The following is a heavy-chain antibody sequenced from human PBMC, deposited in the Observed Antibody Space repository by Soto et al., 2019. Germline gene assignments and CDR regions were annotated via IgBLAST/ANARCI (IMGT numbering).Heavy chain of an antibody. Sequence: GASVKVSCKASGYTFTSHGIRWVRQAPGQGLEWMGWVSAYNGNTHYARNVQGRVTMTTDRSTTTAYMELRSLRSDDTAVYYCARAGGTQLFDYWGQGTLVTVSS. J-gene: IGHJ4*02. V-gene: IGHV1-18*04. CDR3: ARAGGTQLFDY. CDR2: VSAYNGNT. D-gene: IGHD1-1*01. CDR1: GYTFTSHG.